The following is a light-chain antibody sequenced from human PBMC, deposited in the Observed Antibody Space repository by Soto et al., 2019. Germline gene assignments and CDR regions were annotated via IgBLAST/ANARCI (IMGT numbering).Light chain of an antibody. CDR3: CSYAGGFYV. J-gene: IGLJ1*01. CDR2: EVS. V-gene: IGLV2-8*01. CDR1: SSDVGNYNY. Sequence: QSALTQPPSASGSPGQSVTISCTGTSSDVGNYNYVSWFQQHPGKAPKLMIYEVSKRPSGVPSRFSGSKSGNTASLTVSGLQAEDEADYYCCSYAGGFYVFGTGTKVTV.